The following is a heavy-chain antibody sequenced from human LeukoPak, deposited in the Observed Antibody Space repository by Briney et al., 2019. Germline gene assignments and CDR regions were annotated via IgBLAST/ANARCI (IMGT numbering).Heavy chain of an antibody. Sequence: GGSLRLSCAASGFTFSSYGMHWVRQAPGKGLEWVAFIRYDGSNKYYADSVKGRFTISRDNSKDTLYLQMNSLRAEDTAVYYCAKDRVRYCSSTSCFFFDYWGQGTLVTVSS. CDR3: AKDRVRYCSSTSCFFFDY. CDR2: IRYDGSNK. V-gene: IGHV3-30*02. D-gene: IGHD2-2*01. CDR1: GFTFSSYG. J-gene: IGHJ4*02.